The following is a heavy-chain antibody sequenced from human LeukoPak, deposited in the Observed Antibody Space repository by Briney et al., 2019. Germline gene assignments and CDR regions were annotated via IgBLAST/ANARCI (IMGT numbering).Heavy chain of an antibody. V-gene: IGHV3-21*01. D-gene: IGHD6-6*01. CDR3: APQYSSSSPFDY. Sequence: GGSLRLSCAASGFTFSSYSMNWVRQAPGKGLEWVSSISSSSSYIYYADSVKGRFTISRDDAKNSLYLQMNSLRAEDTAVYYCAPQYSSSSPFDYWGQGTLVTVSS. J-gene: IGHJ4*02. CDR2: ISSSSSYI. CDR1: GFTFSSYS.